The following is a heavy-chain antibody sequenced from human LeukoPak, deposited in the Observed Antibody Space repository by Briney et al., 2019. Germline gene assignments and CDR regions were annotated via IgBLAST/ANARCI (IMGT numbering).Heavy chain of an antibody. CDR2: IYYSGDT. CDR1: GASISSYY. D-gene: IGHD6-13*01. J-gene: IGHJ6*02. V-gene: IGHV4-59*01. Sequence: SETLSLTCTVSGASISSYYWSWIRQPPGKGLEWIGYIYYSGDTNYNPSPKSRVTISIDTSKNQFSLKLSSVTAADTAVYYCARGSAGAYYYYGMDVWGQGTTVTVSS. CDR3: ARGSAGAYYYYGMDV.